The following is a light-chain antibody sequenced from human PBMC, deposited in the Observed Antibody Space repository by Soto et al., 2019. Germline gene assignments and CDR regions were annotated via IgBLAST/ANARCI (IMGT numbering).Light chain of an antibody. J-gene: IGLJ2*01. Sequence: SYEVTQPPSVSVSPGRTASMTCSGDKLGDKYACWYQQKPGQSPVLVIYQDSKRPSGIPERFSGSNSGNTATLTISGTQAMDEADYYCQAWDSSTGGVFGGGTKLTVL. CDR1: KLGDKY. V-gene: IGLV3-1*01. CDR2: QDS. CDR3: QAWDSSTGGV.